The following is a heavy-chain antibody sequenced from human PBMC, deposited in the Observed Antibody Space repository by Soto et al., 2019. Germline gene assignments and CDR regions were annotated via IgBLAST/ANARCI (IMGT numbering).Heavy chain of an antibody. CDR2: INSSGST. J-gene: IGHJ4*02. CDR1: GGSFSCYD. CDR3: AKSFAVVTFDA. D-gene: IGHD3-3*01. Sequence: SETLSLTCAVYGGSFSCYDWSWIRQPPGKGLEWIGYINSSGSTSYNPSLKSRVTIIVDTSKNQFSLRLSSVTAADTAMFYCAKSFAVVTFDAWGLGTLVTVSS. V-gene: IGHV4-34*01.